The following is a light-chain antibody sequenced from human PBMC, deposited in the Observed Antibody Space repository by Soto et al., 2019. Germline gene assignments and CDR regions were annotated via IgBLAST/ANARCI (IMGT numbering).Light chain of an antibody. J-gene: IGLJ1*01. CDR3: SSYTTTTARV. Sequence: QSALTQPASVTGCPGQSISISCAGTSSDVGAYNYVSWYQQHPGKAPKLMIYDVSNRPSGVSNRFSGSKSGNTASLTISGLQAEDEADYYCSSYTTTTARVFGTGTKVTVL. CDR2: DVS. CDR1: SSDVGAYNY. V-gene: IGLV2-14*01.